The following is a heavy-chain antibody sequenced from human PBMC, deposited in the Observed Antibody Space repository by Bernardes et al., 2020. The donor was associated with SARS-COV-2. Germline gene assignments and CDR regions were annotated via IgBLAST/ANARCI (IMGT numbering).Heavy chain of an antibody. Sequence: GGSLRLSCAASGFTFSSYGMHWVRQAPGKGLEWVAVISYDGSNKYYADSVKGRFTISRDNSKNTLYLQMNSLRAEDTAVYYCAKDRDRGLLWFGEFHYYYGMDVWGQGTTVTVSS. D-gene: IGHD3-10*01. CDR2: ISYDGSNK. CDR3: AKDRDRGLLWFGEFHYYYGMDV. CDR1: GFTFSSYG. J-gene: IGHJ6*02. V-gene: IGHV3-30*18.